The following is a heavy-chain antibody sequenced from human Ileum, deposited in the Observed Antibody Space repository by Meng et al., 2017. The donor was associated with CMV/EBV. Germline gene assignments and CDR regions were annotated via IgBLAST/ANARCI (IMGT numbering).Heavy chain of an antibody. CDR2: ISGSGGST. D-gene: IGHD3-10*01. CDR1: EFTFNSHW. V-gene: IGHV3-23*01. CDR3: AKDGSITMVRGVITN. Sequence: GESLKISCAASEFTFNSHWMSWARQAPGKGLEWVSAISGSGGSTYYADSVKGRFTISRDNSKNTLYLQMNSLRAEDTAVYYCAKDGSITMVRGVITNWGQGTLVTVSS. J-gene: IGHJ4*02.